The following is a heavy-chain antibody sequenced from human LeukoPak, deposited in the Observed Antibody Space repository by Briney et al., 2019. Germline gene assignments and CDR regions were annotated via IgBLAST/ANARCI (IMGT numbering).Heavy chain of an antibody. D-gene: IGHD3-22*01. CDR2: IFQSGTT. V-gene: IGHV4-59*01. CDR3: ARGRYYYDSSGPDAFDI. CDR1: GDSITTYY. J-gene: IGHJ3*02. Sequence: SETLSLTCTVSGDSITTYYWSWIRQPPGKGLEWIGYIFQSGTTKYNPSLKSRVTILSDVSKNQFSLNLTSVTAADTAVYYCARGRYYYDSSGPDAFDIWGQGTMVTVSS.